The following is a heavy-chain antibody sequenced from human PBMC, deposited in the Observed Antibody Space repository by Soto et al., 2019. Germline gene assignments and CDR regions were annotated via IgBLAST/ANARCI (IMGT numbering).Heavy chain of an antibody. CDR3: AASEGYWADS. CDR2: LRYSGST. Sequence: PSETLSLTCTVSGGSVTSTNVFWSWIRQTPGEGLEWIASLRYSGSTSYNPSLKGRVTISVDTSKNQFSLHLNSVAAADTAGYFGAASEGYWADSWGQGTQVTVS. CDR1: GGSVTSTNVF. D-gene: IGHD3-22*01. V-gene: IGHV4-61*01. J-gene: IGHJ4*02.